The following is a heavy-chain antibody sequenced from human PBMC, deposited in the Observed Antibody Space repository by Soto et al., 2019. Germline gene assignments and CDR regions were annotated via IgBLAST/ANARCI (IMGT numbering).Heavy chain of an antibody. CDR1: GFTFSSYA. J-gene: IGHJ3*02. V-gene: IGHV3-30-3*01. Sequence: QVQLVESGGGVVQPGRSLRLSCAASGFTFSSYAMHWVRQAPGKGLEWVAVISYDGSNKYYADSVKGRFTISRDNYKNTLYLQMNSLRAEDTAVYYCARDQDIVVVVAGTSSAFDIWGQGTMVTVSS. CDR2: ISYDGSNK. D-gene: IGHD2-15*01. CDR3: ARDQDIVVVVAGTSSAFDI.